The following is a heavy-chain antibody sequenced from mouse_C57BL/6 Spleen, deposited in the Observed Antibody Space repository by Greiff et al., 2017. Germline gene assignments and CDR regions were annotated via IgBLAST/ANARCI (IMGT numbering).Heavy chain of an antibody. CDR2: IDPETGGT. D-gene: IGHD3-3*01. J-gene: IGHJ4*01. V-gene: IGHV1-15*01. Sequence: QVQLKQSGAELVRPGASVTLSCKASGYTFTDYEMHWVKQTPVHGLEWIGAIDPETGGTAYNQKFKGKAILTADKSSSTAYMELRSLTSEDSAVYYCTRRGTPPYYAMDYWGQGTSVTVSS. CDR1: GYTFTDYE. CDR3: TRRGTPPYYAMDY.